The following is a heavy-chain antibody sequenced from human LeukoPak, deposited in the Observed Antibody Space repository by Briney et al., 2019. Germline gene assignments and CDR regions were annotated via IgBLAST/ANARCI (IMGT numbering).Heavy chain of an antibody. D-gene: IGHD2-2*01. J-gene: IGHJ6*02. CDR3: ARAVGYCSSTSCFYYYYGMDV. CDR1: GFTVSSNY. V-gene: IGHV3-66*01. Sequence: GGSLRLSCAASGFTVSSNYMSWVRQAPGKGLEWVSVIYSGGSTYYADSVKGRFTISRDNAKNTLYLQMNSLRAEDTAVYYCARAVGYCSSTSCFYYYYGMDVWGQGTTVTVSS. CDR2: IYSGGST.